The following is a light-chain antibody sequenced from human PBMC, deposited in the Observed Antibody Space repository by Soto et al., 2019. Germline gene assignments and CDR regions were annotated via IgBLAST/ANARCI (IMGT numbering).Light chain of an antibody. J-gene: IGLJ2*01. Sequence: QSVLTQPPSASGSPGQSVTISCTGTSSDVGVYNYVSWYQQHPGKAPKLMIYEVSKRPSGVPDRFSGSKSGNTASLTVSGLQAEDEADYYCSSFAGNNNLVFGGGTMLTVL. CDR2: EVS. CDR3: SSFAGNNNLV. V-gene: IGLV2-8*01. CDR1: SSDVGVYNY.